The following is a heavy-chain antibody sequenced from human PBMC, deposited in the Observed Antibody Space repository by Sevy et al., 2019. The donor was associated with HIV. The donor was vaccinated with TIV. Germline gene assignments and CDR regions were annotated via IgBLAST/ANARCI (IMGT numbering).Heavy chain of an antibody. J-gene: IGHJ4*02. CDR1: GFTFSSYA. D-gene: IGHD6-19*01. CDR2: ISGSGGST. CDR3: AECGPWQWLVV. Sequence: GESLKISCAASGFTFSSYAMSWVRQAPGKGLEWVSAISGSGGSTYYADSVKGRFTISRDNSKNTLYLQMNSLRAEDTAVYYCAECGPWQWLVVWGQGTLVTVSS. V-gene: IGHV3-23*01.